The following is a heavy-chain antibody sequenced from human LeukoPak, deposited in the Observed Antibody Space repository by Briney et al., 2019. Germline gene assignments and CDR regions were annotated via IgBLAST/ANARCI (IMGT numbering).Heavy chain of an antibody. D-gene: IGHD1-1*01. CDR3: ARDVLVRPLRYYFDF. V-gene: IGHV3-11*04. CDR1: GFTFSDYY. CDR2: ISSSGSTI. J-gene: IGHJ4*02. Sequence: GGSLRLSCAASGFTFSDYYMSWIRQAPGKGLEWVSYISSSGSTIYYADSVKGRFTISRDNAKNSLYLQMNSLRAEDTGVYYCARDVLVRPLRYYFDFWGQGALVTVSS.